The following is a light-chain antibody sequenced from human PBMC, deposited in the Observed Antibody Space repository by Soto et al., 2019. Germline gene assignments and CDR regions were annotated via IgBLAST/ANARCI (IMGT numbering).Light chain of an antibody. CDR2: AAS. CDR1: QGISSW. V-gene: IGKV1-12*01. J-gene: IGKJ5*01. CDR3: QQYNNWPQIT. Sequence: DIQMTQSPSSVSASVGDRVTITCRASQGISSWLAWYQQKPGKAPKLLIYAASTRATGIPARFSGSGSGTEFTLTISRLQSEDFAVYYCQQYNNWPQITFGQGTRLEIK.